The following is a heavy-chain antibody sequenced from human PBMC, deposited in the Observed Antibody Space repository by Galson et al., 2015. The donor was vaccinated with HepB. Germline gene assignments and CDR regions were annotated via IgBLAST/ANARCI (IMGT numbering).Heavy chain of an antibody. D-gene: IGHD2-2*02. CDR3: ASRYFGVYCSSTSCYTRKYSFTPGGYDW. J-gene: IGHJ4*02. Sequence: SVKVSCKASGGTFSSYAISWVRQAPGQGLEWMGRIIPILGIANYAQKFQGRVTITADKSTSTAYMELSSLRSEDTAVYYCASRYFGVYCSSTSCYTRKYSFTPGGYDWWGQGTLVTVSS. CDR1: GGTFSSYA. V-gene: IGHV1-69*04. CDR2: IIPILGIA.